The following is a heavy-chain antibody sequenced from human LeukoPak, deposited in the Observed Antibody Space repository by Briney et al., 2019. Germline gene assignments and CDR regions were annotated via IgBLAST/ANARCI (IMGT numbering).Heavy chain of an antibody. J-gene: IGHJ6*02. V-gene: IGHV1-18*01. CDR1: GYTFSSDG. CDR2: ISAYNGNT. Sequence: ASVKVSCKASGYTFSSDGISWVRQAPGQGLEWMGWISAYNGNTNYAQKLQGRVTMTTDTSTSTAYMELRSLRSDDTAVYYCARAHIVVVPAAIGELDYYYYYGMDVWGQGTTVTVSS. D-gene: IGHD2-2*02. CDR3: ARAHIVVVPAAIGELDYYYYYGMDV.